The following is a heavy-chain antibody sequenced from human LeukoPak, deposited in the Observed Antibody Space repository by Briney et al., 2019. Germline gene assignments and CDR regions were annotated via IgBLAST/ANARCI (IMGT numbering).Heavy chain of an antibody. CDR1: GFTFSSYA. V-gene: IGHV3-23*01. CDR3: AKLLAVTNSYYFNY. D-gene: IGHD6-19*01. Sequence: GGSLRLSCAASGFTFSSYAMSWVRQAPGKGLEWVSTISGSGSGGSTYYAVSVKGRFTISRDNSKDTLFLQMNSLRAEDTAVYYCAKLLAVTNSYYFNYWGQGTLVTVSS. CDR2: ISGSGSGGST. J-gene: IGHJ4*02.